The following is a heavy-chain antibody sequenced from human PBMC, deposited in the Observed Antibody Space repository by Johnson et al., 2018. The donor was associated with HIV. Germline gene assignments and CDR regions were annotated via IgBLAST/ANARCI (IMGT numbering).Heavy chain of an antibody. Sequence: VQLVESGGGLVQPGGSLRLSCAASGFTFSSYWMSWVRQAPGKGLEWVANIKQDGSNKYYADSVKGRFTISRDNSKNTLYLQMNSLRAEDTAVYYCARTYYDSSGYKKDAFDIWGQGTMVTVS. D-gene: IGHD3-22*01. CDR3: ARTYYDSSGYKKDAFDI. V-gene: IGHV3-7*01. CDR2: IKQDGSNK. J-gene: IGHJ3*02. CDR1: GFTFSSYW.